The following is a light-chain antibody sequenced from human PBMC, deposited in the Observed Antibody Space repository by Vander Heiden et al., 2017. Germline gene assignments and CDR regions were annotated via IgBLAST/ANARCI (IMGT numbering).Light chain of an antibody. CDR1: ESVGVNY. CDR2: GAA. V-gene: IGKV3-20*01. CDR3: QQYGSSTGWT. J-gene: IGKJ1*01. Sequence: EIVLTQSPGTLPLSPGDRATLSCRASESVGVNYLACYQQKPGEAPRPLIYGAASRATGSPDRFSGSGAGTDFTLTISRLEPEDFAVYYCQQYGSSTGWTFGQGTKVEIK.